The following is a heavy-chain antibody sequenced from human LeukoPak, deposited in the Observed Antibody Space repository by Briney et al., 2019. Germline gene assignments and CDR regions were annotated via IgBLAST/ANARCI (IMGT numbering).Heavy chain of an antibody. CDR3: ARTPSAIMITFGGVIGGDY. CDR2: ISAYNGNT. V-gene: IGHV1-18*01. J-gene: IGHJ4*02. CDR1: GYTFTGYG. Sequence: ASVKVSCKASGYTFTGYGISWVRQAPGQGLEWMGWISAYNGNTNYAQKLQGRVTMTTDTSTSTAYMELRSLRSDDTAVYYCARTPSAIMITFGGVIGGDYWGQGTLVTVSS. D-gene: IGHD3-16*02.